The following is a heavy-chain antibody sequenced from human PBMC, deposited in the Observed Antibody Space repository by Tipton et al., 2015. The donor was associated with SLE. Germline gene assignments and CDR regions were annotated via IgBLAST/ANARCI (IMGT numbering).Heavy chain of an antibody. V-gene: IGHV3-9*01. CDR3: AKDSSEPRRYYYYGMDV. Sequence: RSLRLSCAASGFTFSSYGMHWVRQAPGKGLEWVSGINWNSETINYADSVKGRFTISRDNAKNSLYLQMNSLRAEDAAIYYCAKDSSEPRRYYYYGMDVWGQGTTVTVSS. D-gene: IGHD3-10*01. CDR2: INWNSETI. J-gene: IGHJ6*02. CDR1: GFTFSSYG.